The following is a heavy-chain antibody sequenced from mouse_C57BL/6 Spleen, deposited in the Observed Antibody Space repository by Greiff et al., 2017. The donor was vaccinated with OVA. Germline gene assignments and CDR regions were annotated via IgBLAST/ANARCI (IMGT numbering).Heavy chain of an antibody. CDR2: IDPSDSYT. CDR1: GYTFTSYW. Sequence: VQLQESGAELVKPGASVKLSCKASGYTFTSYWMQWVKQRPGQGLEWIGEIDPSDSYTNYNQKFKGKATLTVDTSSSTAYMQLSSLTSEDSAVYYCARLIYYGNSLFDYWGQGTTLTVSS. J-gene: IGHJ2*01. V-gene: IGHV1-50*01. CDR3: ARLIYYGNSLFDY. D-gene: IGHD2-1*01.